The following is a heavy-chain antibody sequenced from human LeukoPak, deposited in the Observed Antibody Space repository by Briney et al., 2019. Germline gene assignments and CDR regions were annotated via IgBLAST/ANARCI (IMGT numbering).Heavy chain of an antibody. D-gene: IGHD4-17*01. V-gene: IGHV3-23*01. J-gene: IGHJ4*02. Sequence: GGSLRLSCAASGFTFSSYAMRWVRQAPGKGLEWVSAISGSGGSTYYAESVRGRFTISRDNSKNTLYLQMNSLRAEDTAVYYCAKDLGAAVTVDYWGQGTLVTVSS. CDR3: AKDLGAAVTVDY. CDR2: ISGSGGST. CDR1: GFTFSSYA.